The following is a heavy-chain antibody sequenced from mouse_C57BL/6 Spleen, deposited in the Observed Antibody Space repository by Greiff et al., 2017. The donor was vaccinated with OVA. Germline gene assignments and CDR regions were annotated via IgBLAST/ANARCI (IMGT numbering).Heavy chain of an antibody. J-gene: IGHJ1*03. CDR3: TRDFYYYGSSPGFDV. V-gene: IGHV5-9-1*02. D-gene: IGHD1-1*01. Sequence: EVMLVESGEGLVKPGGSLKLSCAASGFTFSSYAMSWVRQTPEKRLEWVAYISSGGDYIYYADTVKGRFTISRDNDRNTLYLQMSSLKSEDTAMYYCTRDFYYYGSSPGFDVWGTGTTVTVSS. CDR2: ISSGGDYI. CDR1: GFTFSSYA.